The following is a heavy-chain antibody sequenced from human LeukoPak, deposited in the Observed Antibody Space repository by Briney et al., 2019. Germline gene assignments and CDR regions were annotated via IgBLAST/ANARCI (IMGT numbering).Heavy chain of an antibody. CDR3: ARGPHIGSGSYPAGSRYYYYAMDV. V-gene: IGHV4-34*01. D-gene: IGHD3-10*01. J-gene: IGHJ6*02. CDR1: GGSFSGYY. CDR2: INHSGST. Sequence: PSETLSLTCAVYGGSFSGYYWSWIRQPPGKGLKWIGEINHSGSTNYNPSLKSRVTISVDTSKNQFSLKLSSVTAADTAVYYCARGPHIGSGSYPAGSRYYYYAMDVWGQGTTVTVSS.